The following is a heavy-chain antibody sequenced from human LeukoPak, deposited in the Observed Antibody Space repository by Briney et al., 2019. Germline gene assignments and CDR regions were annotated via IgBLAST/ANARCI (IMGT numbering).Heavy chain of an antibody. Sequence: GGSLRLSCAASGFTFSTYNMNWVRQAPGKGLEWVSAITCNSSNIYYADSVKGRFTISRDNAKNSLYLQMNSLRAEDTAVYYCARSYSSSWYAFDIWGQGTMVTVSS. D-gene: IGHD6-13*01. J-gene: IGHJ3*02. CDR3: ARSYSSSWYAFDI. CDR2: ITCNSSNI. CDR1: GFTFSTYN. V-gene: IGHV3-21*01.